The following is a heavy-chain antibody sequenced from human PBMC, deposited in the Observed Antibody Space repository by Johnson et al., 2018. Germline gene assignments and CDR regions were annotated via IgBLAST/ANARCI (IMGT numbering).Heavy chain of an antibody. J-gene: IGHJ6*02. V-gene: IGHV5-51*01. Sequence: VQLQESGAEVKKPGESLKISCKGSGYSFTSYWIGWVRQMPGKGLEWMGIIYPGDSDTRYSPSFQGQVTISADKSISTASLQWSSLEAPDTAMYYCARRGYSGYDGEVRMDVWGQGTTVTVSS. CDR2: IYPGDSDT. CDR1: GYSFTSYW. CDR3: ARRGYSGYDGEVRMDV. D-gene: IGHD5-12*01.